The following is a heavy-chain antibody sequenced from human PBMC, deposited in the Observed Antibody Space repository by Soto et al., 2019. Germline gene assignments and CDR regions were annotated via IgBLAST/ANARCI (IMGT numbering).Heavy chain of an antibody. D-gene: IGHD3-3*01. CDR3: ARAQYYDFWSGYSLNYGMDV. J-gene: IGHJ6*02. V-gene: IGHV3-21*01. CDR2: ISSSSSYI. CDR1: GFTFSSYS. Sequence: EVQLVESGGGLVKPGGSLRLSCAASGFTFSSYSMNWVRQAPGKGLEWVSSISSSSSYIYYADSVKGRFTISRDNAKNSLYLQMNSLRAEDTAVYYCARAQYYDFWSGYSLNYGMDVWGQGTTVTVSS.